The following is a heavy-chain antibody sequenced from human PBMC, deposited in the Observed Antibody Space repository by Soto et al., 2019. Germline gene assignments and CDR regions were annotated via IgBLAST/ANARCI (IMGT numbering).Heavy chain of an antibody. CDR2: INSDGSST. CDR3: ARGLRFLEWLLDYYYYMDV. J-gene: IGHJ6*03. D-gene: IGHD3-3*01. CDR1: GFTFSSYW. Sequence: PGGSLRLSCAASGFTFSSYWMHWVRQAPGKGLVWVSRINSDGSSTSYADSVKGRFTISRDNAKNTLYLQMNSLRAEDTAVYYCARGLRFLEWLLDYYYYMDVWGKGTTVTVSS. V-gene: IGHV3-74*01.